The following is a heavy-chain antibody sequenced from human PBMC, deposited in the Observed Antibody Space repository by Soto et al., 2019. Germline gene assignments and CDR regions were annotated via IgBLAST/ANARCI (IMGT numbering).Heavy chain of an antibody. V-gene: IGHV3-21*04. J-gene: IGHJ6*02. CDR2: ISSSSNYM. CDR3: AKGRSYYYYYGVDV. Sequence: PGGSLRLSCAASGFTFSNYGMNWVRQAPGKGLDWVSSISSSSNYMHYADSVKGRFTISRDNSKSTLYLQMNSLRAEDTALYYCAKGRSYYYYYGVDVWGQGTTVTVSS. CDR1: GFTFSNYG.